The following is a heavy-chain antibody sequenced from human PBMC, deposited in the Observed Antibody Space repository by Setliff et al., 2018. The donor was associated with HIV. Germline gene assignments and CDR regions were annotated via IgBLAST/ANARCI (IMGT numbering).Heavy chain of an antibody. CDR3: ARQEIGSSSYYYYMDV. J-gene: IGHJ6*03. Sequence: SETLSLTCTVSGGSISSSHYYWGWIRQPPGKGLEWIGSVHYSGSTYYNPSLKGRGTISADTSKNQFSLKLSSVTAADTAVYFCARQEIGSSSYYYYMDVWGKGTTVTVSS. V-gene: IGHV4-39*01. CDR2: VHYSGST. CDR1: GGSISSSHYY. D-gene: IGHD6-6*01.